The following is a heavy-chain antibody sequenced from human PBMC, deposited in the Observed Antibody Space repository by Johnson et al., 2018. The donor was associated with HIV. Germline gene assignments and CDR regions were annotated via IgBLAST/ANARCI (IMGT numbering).Heavy chain of an antibody. D-gene: IGHD4-11*01. CDR2: IRYDGRNK. CDR1: GFTFSSYG. CDR3: AKPNTVTTFGPPNDAFDI. J-gene: IGHJ3*02. Sequence: QMLLVESGGGLVQPGGSLRLSCAASGFTFSSYGMHWVRQAPGKGLEWVAFIRYDGRNKYYADSVKGRFTISRDNSKNTLYLQMNSLRAEDTAVYYCAKPNTVTTFGPPNDAFDIWGQGTVVTVSS. V-gene: IGHV3-30*02.